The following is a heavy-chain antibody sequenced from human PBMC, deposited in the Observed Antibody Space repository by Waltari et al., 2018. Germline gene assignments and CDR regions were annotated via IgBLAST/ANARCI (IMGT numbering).Heavy chain of an antibody. Sequence: QVQLVESGGGVVRPGRSLTLSCAASGFTFRSYGMHWVSQAPGKGLEWVAVISYDGSNKNYADSVKGQFTISRDNSKNTLYLQMNSLRAEDTAVYYCAKDRGVRGGCLENWGQGTLVTVSS. CDR3: AKDRGVRGGCLEN. CDR1: GFTFRSYG. J-gene: IGHJ1*01. CDR2: ISYDGSNK. D-gene: IGHD3-10*01. V-gene: IGHV3-30*18.